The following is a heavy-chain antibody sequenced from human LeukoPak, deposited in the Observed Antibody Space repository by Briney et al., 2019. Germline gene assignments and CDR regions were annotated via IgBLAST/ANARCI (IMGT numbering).Heavy chain of an antibody. CDR1: GVTFSSYA. D-gene: IGHD3-10*01. Sequence: GGSLRLSCAASGVTFSSYAMHWVRQPPGKGLEWVAVISYDGSNKYYADPVKGRFTISKDNSKNTLYLQMNSLRAEDTAVYYCARGPSGRYYYRDVWGKGTTVTVSS. CDR3: ARGPSGRYYYRDV. V-gene: IGHV3-30*01. J-gene: IGHJ6*03. CDR2: ISYDGSNK.